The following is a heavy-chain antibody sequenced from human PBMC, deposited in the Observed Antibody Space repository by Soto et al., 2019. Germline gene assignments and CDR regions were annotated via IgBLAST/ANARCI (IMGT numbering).Heavy chain of an antibody. Sequence: EVQLVESGGGLVQPGRSLRLSCAASGFTFDDYAMHWVRQAPGKGLEWVSGISLNSGSIGYADSVKGRFTISRDNAKNSLYLQMNSLRAEDTALYYCAKDAYSSGWYADYWGQGTLVTVSS. J-gene: IGHJ4*02. V-gene: IGHV3-9*01. CDR3: AKDAYSSGWYADY. CDR2: ISLNSGSI. CDR1: GFTFDDYA. D-gene: IGHD6-19*01.